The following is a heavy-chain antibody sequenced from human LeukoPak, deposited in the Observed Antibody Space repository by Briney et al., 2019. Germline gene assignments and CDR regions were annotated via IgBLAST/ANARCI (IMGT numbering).Heavy chain of an antibody. Sequence: PSEPLSLTCAVSGVSMRGFSWRWIRQTPEKGGEWLGDIFKSGRTRYNPSHENEVTIYLDTAKNQFSLRLSSVTAADTAIYYCARVISTVIRGIITDYDYERGGNYEYSDSWGQGTLVTVSS. V-gene: IGHV4-59*01. CDR2: IFKSGRT. D-gene: IGHD3-10*01. J-gene: IGHJ4*02. CDR3: ARVISTVIRGIITDYDYERGGNYEYSDS. CDR1: GVSMRGFS.